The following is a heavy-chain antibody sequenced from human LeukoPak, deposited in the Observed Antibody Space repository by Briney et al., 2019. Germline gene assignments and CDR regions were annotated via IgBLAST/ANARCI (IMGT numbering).Heavy chain of an antibody. CDR1: GFTFSRYS. J-gene: IGHJ4*02. CDR2: ISGGSTST. Sequence: GGSLRLSCAVSGFTFSRYSMNWVRQAPGKGLEWVSVISGGSTSTFYADSVKGRFTISRDNAKNSLYLQMDSLRAEDTAVYYCATTSIAAAVPGCFDYWGQGTLVTVSS. D-gene: IGHD6-13*01. V-gene: IGHV3-21*01. CDR3: ATTSIAAAVPGCFDY.